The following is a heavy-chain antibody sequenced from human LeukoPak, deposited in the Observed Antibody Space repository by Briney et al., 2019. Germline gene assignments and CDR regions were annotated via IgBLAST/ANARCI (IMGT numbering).Heavy chain of an antibody. CDR2: IYYSGST. V-gene: IGHV4-39*02. D-gene: IGHD5-18*01. Sequence: PSETLSLTCTVSGGSISSSSYYWGWIRQPPGKGLEWIGSIYYSGSTYYNPSLKSRVTISVDTSKNQFSLKLSSVPAADTAVYYCARDPAMVFFDYWGQGTLVTVSS. CDR3: ARDPAMVFFDY. CDR1: GGSISSSSYY. J-gene: IGHJ4*02.